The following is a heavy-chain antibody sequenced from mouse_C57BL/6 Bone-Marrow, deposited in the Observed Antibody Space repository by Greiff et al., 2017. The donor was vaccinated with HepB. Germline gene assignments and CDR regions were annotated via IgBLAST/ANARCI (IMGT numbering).Heavy chain of an antibody. J-gene: IGHJ3*01. Sequence: EVKVEESGGGLVKPGGSLKLSCAASGFTFSSYAMSWVRQTPEKRLEWVATISDGGSYTYYPDNVKGRFTISRDNAKNNLYLQMSHLKSEDTAMYYCARELGRGPWFAYWAKGLWSLSLQ. V-gene: IGHV5-4*01. D-gene: IGHD4-1*01. CDR3: ARELGRGPWFAY. CDR1: GFTFSSYA. CDR2: ISDGGSYT.